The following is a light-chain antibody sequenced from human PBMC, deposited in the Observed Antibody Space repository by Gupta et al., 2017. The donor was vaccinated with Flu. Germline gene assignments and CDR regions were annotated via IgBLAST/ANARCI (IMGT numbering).Light chain of an antibody. CDR2: DAS. J-gene: IGKJ1*01. CDR1: QSVSTN. Sequence: IVVTQSPCTLSVFPGERATLSCRAIQSVSTNLAWYQQKPGQAPRLLIYDASTRATGIPGRFGGSGSGTEFTLTISSLQSDDIAVYYCQQYNNWPRTFGQGTKVEIK. CDR3: QQYNNWPRT. V-gene: IGKV3-15*01.